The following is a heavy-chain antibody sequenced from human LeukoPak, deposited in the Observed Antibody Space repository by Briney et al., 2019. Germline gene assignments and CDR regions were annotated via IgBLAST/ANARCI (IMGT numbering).Heavy chain of an antibody. Sequence: GGSLRLSCAASGFTFRSSWMHWVRQTPGRGLVWVASLKSDGSSRTYADSVKGRFTISRDNTKNTLYLQMSSLIAADTAVYYCARGGSYGDFWGQGTLVTVSS. CDR3: ARGGSYGDF. V-gene: IGHV3-74*01. D-gene: IGHD3-16*01. CDR2: LKSDGSSR. J-gene: IGHJ4*02. CDR1: GFTFRSSW.